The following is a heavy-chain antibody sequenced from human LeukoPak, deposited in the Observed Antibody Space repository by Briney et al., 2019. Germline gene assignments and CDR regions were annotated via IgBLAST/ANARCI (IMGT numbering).Heavy chain of an antibody. CDR2: ISSDGSST. D-gene: IGHD2-2*01. V-gene: IGHV3-74*03. Sequence: GGSLRFSCAASGFTFSSYWMHWVRKAPGKGLVWVARISSDGSSTTYADSVKGRFTISRDNAKNTLYLQMNSLRVEDTAVYYCARDLVVTSGYWGQGTLVTVSS. CDR3: ARDLVVTSGY. J-gene: IGHJ4*02. CDR1: GFTFSSYW.